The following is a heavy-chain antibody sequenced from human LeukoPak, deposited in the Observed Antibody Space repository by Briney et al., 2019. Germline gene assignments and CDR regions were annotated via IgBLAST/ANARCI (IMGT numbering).Heavy chain of an antibody. CDR2: IYYSGST. CDR3: ASGYYGSGNFDY. CDR1: GVSISSYY. V-gene: IGHV4-59*01. J-gene: IGHJ4*02. D-gene: IGHD3-10*01. Sequence: SETLSLTCTVSGVSISSYYWSWIRQPPGKGLEWIGYIYYSGSTNYNPSLKSRVTISVDTSKNQFSLKLSSVTAADTAVYYCASGYYGSGNFDYWGQGTLVTVSS.